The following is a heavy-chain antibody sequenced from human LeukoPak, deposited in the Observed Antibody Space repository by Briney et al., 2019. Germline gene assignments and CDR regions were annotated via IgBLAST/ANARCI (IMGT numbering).Heavy chain of an antibody. CDR2: VNFGGDDT. Sequence: PGGSLRLSCTASGFTFTIYAMSWVRQAPGKGLEWVSSVNFGGDDTYYADSVKGRFAVSRDTSTNTLYLQMNSLRAEDTAVYYCTRGWSAPDYWGQGTLVTVSS. V-gene: IGHV3-23*01. CDR3: TRGWSAPDY. D-gene: IGHD6-13*01. CDR1: GFTFTIYA. J-gene: IGHJ4*02.